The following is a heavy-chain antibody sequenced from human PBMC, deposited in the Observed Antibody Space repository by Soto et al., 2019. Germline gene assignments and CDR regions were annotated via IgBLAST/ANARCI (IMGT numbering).Heavy chain of an antibody. V-gene: IGHV3-23*01. Sequence: GGSLRLSCAASGFTFSNYAMRWVRQAPGKGLEWVSSVSGSGSNTYYADYADSGKGRFTISRDNSKNTLYLQMNSLRAEDTAVYYCAKDRGLGLDYWGQGTLVTVSS. CDR1: GFTFSNYA. J-gene: IGHJ4*02. D-gene: IGHD3-10*01. CDR3: AKDRGLGLDY. CDR2: VSGSGSNT.